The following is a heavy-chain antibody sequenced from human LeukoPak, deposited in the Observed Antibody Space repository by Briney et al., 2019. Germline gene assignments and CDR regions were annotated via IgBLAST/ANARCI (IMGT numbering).Heavy chain of an antibody. D-gene: IGHD3-22*01. CDR3: ARTDYDSSGPFDY. Sequence: ASVKVSCKASGYTFTGYYMHWVRQAPGQGLEWMGWISAYNGNTNCAQKLQGRVTMTTDTSTSTAYMELRSLRSDDTAVYYCARTDYDSSGPFDYWGQGTLVTVSS. CDR1: GYTFTGYY. J-gene: IGHJ4*02. V-gene: IGHV1-18*04. CDR2: ISAYNGNT.